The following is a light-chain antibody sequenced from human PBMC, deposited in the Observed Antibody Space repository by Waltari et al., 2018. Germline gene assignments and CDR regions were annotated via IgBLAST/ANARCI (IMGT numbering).Light chain of an antibody. Sequence: QSALTQPASVSGSPGQSITISCTGTSRDVGNYNYVSWYQQHPGKAPKLMIYDVSNRPSGVSNRFSGSKSGNTASLTISGLQAEDVADYYCSSYTSSRTLDYVFGTGTKVTVL. V-gene: IGLV2-14*03. CDR2: DVS. CDR3: SSYTSSRTLDYV. J-gene: IGLJ1*01. CDR1: SRDVGNYNY.